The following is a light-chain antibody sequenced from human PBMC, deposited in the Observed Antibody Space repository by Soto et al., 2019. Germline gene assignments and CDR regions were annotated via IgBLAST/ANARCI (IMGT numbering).Light chain of an antibody. Sequence: QSALTQPASVSGSPGQSITISCTGTSGDIGGHDYVSWYQQHPGKAPKLMIYEVRTRPSGVSNRFSGSKSGNTASLTISGLQAADEADYYCSSYTSSSTQVFGPGTKLTVL. CDR1: SGDIGGHDY. CDR2: EVR. CDR3: SSYTSSSTQV. V-gene: IGLV2-14*01. J-gene: IGLJ1*01.